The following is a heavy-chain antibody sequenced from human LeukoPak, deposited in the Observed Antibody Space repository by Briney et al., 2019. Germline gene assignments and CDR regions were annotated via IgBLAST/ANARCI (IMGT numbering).Heavy chain of an antibody. CDR2: ISSSSSYV. J-gene: IGHJ3*02. V-gene: IGHV3-21*04. Sequence: GGSLRLSCAASGFTFSSYSMNWVRQAPGKGLEWVSSISSSSSYVYYADSVKGRFTISRDNAKNSLYLQMNSLRAEDTALYYCARDTGTLDYYDSSGYSDAFDIWGQGTMVTVSS. D-gene: IGHD3-22*01. CDR3: ARDTGTLDYYDSSGYSDAFDI. CDR1: GFTFSSYS.